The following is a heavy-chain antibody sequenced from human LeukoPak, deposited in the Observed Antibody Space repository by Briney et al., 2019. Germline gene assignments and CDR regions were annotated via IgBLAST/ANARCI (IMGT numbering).Heavy chain of an antibody. Sequence: PGGSLRLSCAASGFTFSDYCMSWIRQAPGKGLEWVSYISSSGSTIYYADSVKGRFTISRDNAKNSLYLQMNSLRAEDTAVYYCARVEGSSWLHYYYYMDVWGKGTTVTVSS. V-gene: IGHV3-11*01. CDR3: ARVEGSSWLHYYYYMDV. J-gene: IGHJ6*03. D-gene: IGHD6-13*01. CDR2: ISSSGSTI. CDR1: GFTFSDYC.